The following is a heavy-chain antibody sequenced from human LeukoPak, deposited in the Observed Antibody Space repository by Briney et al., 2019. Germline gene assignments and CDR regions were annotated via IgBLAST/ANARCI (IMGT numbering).Heavy chain of an antibody. CDR2: IRTAGDT. J-gene: IGHJ4*02. V-gene: IGHV3-13*01. D-gene: IGHD3-10*01. CDR3: ARARFGELSHSAFDY. CDR1: GFTFSSYD. Sequence: PGGSLRLSCAASGFTFSSYDMHWVRQATGRGPEWVSVIRTAGDTYYSDSVKGRFTISRENAKNSLYLQMNSLRVGDTAVYYCARARFGELSHSAFDYWGQGTLVTVSS.